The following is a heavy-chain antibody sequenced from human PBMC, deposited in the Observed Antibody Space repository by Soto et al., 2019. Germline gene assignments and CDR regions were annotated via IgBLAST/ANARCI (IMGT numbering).Heavy chain of an antibody. D-gene: IGHD1-26*01. CDR3: AREKKVRGSYYRY. J-gene: IGHJ4*02. CDR1: GFTFSSYA. V-gene: IGHV3-30-3*01. CDR2: MSYDGSNK. Sequence: PGGSLRLSCAASGFTFSSYAMHWVRQAPGKGLEWVAVMSYDGSNKYYADSVKGRFTISRDNSKNTLYLQMNSLRAEDTAVYYCAREKKVRGSYYRYWGQGTLVTVSS.